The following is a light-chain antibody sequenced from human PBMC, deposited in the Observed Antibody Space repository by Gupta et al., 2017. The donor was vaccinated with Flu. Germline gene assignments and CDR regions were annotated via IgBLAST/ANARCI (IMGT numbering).Light chain of an antibody. J-gene: IGKJ1*01. V-gene: IGKV4-1*01. CDR3: QQYDSLPWT. CDR2: WAS. Sequence: SLGERATINCKSSQSVLYSPNNRNYLAWYRQRPGQSPELLFYWASTRQSGVPDRFSGSGSGTDFTLTISSLHPEDVAVYHCQQYDSLPWTFGQGTMVEIK. CDR1: QSVLYSPNNRNY.